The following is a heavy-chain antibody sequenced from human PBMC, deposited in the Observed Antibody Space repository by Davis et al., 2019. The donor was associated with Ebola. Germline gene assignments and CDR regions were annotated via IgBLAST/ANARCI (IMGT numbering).Heavy chain of an antibody. CDR1: GGSFSGYY. V-gene: IGHV4-59*08. Sequence: PGGSLRLSCAVYGGSFSGYYWSWIRQPPGKGLEWIGYIYYSGSTNYNPSLKSRVTISVDTSKNQFSLKLSSVTAADTAVYYCARQGRRWDTIFGVVIPYYGMDVWGQGTTVTVSS. CDR2: IYYSGST. D-gene: IGHD3-3*01. CDR3: ARQGRRWDTIFGVVIPYYGMDV. J-gene: IGHJ6*02.